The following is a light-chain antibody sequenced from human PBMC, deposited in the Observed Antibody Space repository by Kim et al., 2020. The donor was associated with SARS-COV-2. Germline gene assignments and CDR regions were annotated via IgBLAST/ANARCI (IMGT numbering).Light chain of an antibody. CDR1: GPIIGTEYD. CDR3: QSFDSSLGAYV. J-gene: IGLJ1*01. Sequence: RVTISCTGRGPIIGTEYDVHWYRQLPGTAPKLLVYGSNSRASGVPDRLSGSKSGTSASLTITGLQPDDEADYYCQSFDSSLGAYVFGSGTKVTVL. V-gene: IGLV1-40*01. CDR2: GSN.